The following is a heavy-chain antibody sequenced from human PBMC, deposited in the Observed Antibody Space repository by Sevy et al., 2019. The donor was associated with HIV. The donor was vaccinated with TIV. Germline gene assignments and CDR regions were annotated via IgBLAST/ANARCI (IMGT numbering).Heavy chain of an antibody. CDR1: GFTFSSYA. D-gene: IGHD2-15*01. CDR2: ISYDGSNK. Sequence: GGSLRRSCAASGFTFSSYAMHWVRQAPGKGLEWVAVISYDGSNKYYADSVKGRFTISRDNSKNTLYLQMNSLRAEDTAVYYCAREGYCSGGSCYDVYYYYGMDVWGQGTTVTVSS. J-gene: IGHJ6*02. V-gene: IGHV3-30*04. CDR3: AREGYCSGGSCYDVYYYYGMDV.